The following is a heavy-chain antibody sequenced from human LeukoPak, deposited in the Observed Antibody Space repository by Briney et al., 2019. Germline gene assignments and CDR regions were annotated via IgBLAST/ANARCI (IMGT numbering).Heavy chain of an antibody. Sequence: GGSLRLSCIVSGFTFSDYSMNWVRQAPGKGLEWVSSLNRDSKYIYYADSVKGRFTISRDNSKNTLYLQMNSLRAEDTAVYYCAKDLYYYDSSGYYYPRGFDYWGQGTLVTVSS. V-gene: IGHV3-21*01. D-gene: IGHD3-22*01. CDR2: LNRDSKYI. CDR1: GFTFSDYS. J-gene: IGHJ4*02. CDR3: AKDLYYYDSSGYYYPRGFDY.